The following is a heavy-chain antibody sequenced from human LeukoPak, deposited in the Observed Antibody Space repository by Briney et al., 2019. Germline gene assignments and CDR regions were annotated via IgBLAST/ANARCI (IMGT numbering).Heavy chain of an antibody. J-gene: IGHJ3*02. CDR3: ATGTATVTTAHDAFDI. V-gene: IGHV1-24*01. Sequence: ASVKVSCKVSGYTLTELSMHWVRQAPGKGLEWMGGFDPEDGETIYAQKFQGRVTMTEDTSTDTAYMELSSLRSEDTAVYYCATGTATVTTAHDAFDIWGQGTMVTASS. CDR1: GYTLTELS. D-gene: IGHD4-17*01. CDR2: FDPEDGET.